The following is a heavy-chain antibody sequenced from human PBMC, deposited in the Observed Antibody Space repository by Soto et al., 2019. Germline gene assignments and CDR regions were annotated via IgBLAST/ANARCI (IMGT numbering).Heavy chain of an antibody. Sequence: QVQLVQSGAEVKKPGSSVKVSCKASGGTFSNYAISWVRQAPGQGLEWMGGIIPIFGTTNYAQKFQGRVTITADESTSTAYMELSSLRSEDTAVYYCARDAIFGVVIMGIDYYSGMDVWGQGTTVTVSS. V-gene: IGHV1-69*01. J-gene: IGHJ6*02. CDR2: IIPIFGTT. CDR1: GGTFSNYA. CDR3: ARDAIFGVVIMGIDYYSGMDV. D-gene: IGHD3-3*01.